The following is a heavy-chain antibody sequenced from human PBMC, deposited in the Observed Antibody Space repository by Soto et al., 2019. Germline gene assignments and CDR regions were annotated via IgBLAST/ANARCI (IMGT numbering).Heavy chain of an antibody. CDR1: GGSISSGDYY. D-gene: IGHD3-22*01. J-gene: IGHJ5*02. CDR3: ARITYYYDSSGYYFGWFDP. Sequence: QVQLQESGPGLVEPSQTLSLTCTVSGGSISSGDYYWSWIRQPPGKGLEWIGYIYYSGSTYYNPSLKSRVTISVDTSKNQFSLKLSSVTAADTAVYYCARITYYYDSSGYYFGWFDPWGQGTLVTVSS. CDR2: IYYSGST. V-gene: IGHV4-30-4*01.